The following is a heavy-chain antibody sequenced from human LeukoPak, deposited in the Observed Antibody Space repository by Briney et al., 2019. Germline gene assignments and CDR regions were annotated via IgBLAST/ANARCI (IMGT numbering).Heavy chain of an antibody. V-gene: IGHV3-33*01. D-gene: IGHD1-1*01. CDR3: ARNDYYYYYMDV. CDR2: IWYDGSNK. Sequence: PGRSLRLSCAASGFTFSSYGMHWVRQAPGKGLEWVAVIWYDGSNKYYADSVKSRFTISRDNSKNTLYLQMNSLRAEDTAVYYCARNDYYYYYMDVWGKGTTVTVSS. CDR1: GFTFSSYG. J-gene: IGHJ6*03.